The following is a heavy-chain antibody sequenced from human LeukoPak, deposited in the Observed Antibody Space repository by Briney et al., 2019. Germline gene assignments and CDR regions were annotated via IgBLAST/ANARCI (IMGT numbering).Heavy chain of an antibody. Sequence: QPGGSLRLSCAASGSISSSYWMHWVRQPPGKGLVYIACINTDGFSTSYADSVKGRFTISRDNAKNTLYLQMNSLRAEDTAVYYCARSRTYGDYGRGLDYWGQGTLVTVSS. CDR2: INTDGFST. CDR1: GSISSSYW. CDR3: ARSRTYGDYGRGLDY. V-gene: IGHV3-74*01. D-gene: IGHD4-17*01. J-gene: IGHJ4*02.